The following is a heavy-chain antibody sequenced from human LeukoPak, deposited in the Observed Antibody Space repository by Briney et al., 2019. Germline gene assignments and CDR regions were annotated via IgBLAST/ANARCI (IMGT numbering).Heavy chain of an antibody. CDR2: IYNSGST. CDR3: ARVVKYYDILTGYYLPQYYFDY. V-gene: IGHV4-59*01. CDR1: GGSISNYY. D-gene: IGHD3-9*01. Sequence: SETLSLTCSVSGGSISNYYWSWIRQSPGKGPEWIGYIYNSGSTNYNPSLKSRVTISVDTSKNQFSLKLSSVTAADTAVYYCARVVKYYDILTGYYLPQYYFDYWGQGTLVTVSS. J-gene: IGHJ4*02.